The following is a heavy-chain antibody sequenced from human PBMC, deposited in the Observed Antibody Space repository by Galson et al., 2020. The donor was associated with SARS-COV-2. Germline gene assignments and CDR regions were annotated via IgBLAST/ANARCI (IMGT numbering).Heavy chain of an antibody. Sequence: GGSLRLSCAASGFTFDDYAMHWVRQAPGKGLEWVSGISWNSGSIGYADSVKGRFTISRDNAKNSLYLQMNSLRAEDTALYYCAKDYYGSGSYFDYWGQGTLVTVSS. J-gene: IGHJ4*02. CDR2: ISWNSGSI. D-gene: IGHD3-10*01. CDR3: AKDYYGSGSYFDY. CDR1: GFTFDDYA. V-gene: IGHV3-9*01.